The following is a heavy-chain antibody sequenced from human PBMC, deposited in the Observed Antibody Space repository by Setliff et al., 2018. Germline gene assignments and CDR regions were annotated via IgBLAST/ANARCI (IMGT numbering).Heavy chain of an antibody. CDR1: GGSIGSYH. Sequence: SETLSLTCTVSGGSIGSYHWSWIRQPAGKGLEWIGRIFDSGKSNYNPSLESRVTMSVDTSKNQFSLKLSSVTAADTAVYYCARVVESSGYYHYYYYMDVWGKGTTVTVSS. V-gene: IGHV4-4*07. J-gene: IGHJ6*03. D-gene: IGHD3-22*01. CDR2: IFDSGKS. CDR3: ARVVESSGYYHYYYYMDV.